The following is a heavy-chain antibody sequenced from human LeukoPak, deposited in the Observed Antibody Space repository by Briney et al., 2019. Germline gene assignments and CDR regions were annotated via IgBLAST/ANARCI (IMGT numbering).Heavy chain of an antibody. J-gene: IGHJ6*03. CDR2: INHSGST. V-gene: IGHV4-34*01. CDR1: GGSFSGYY. CDR3: ARVKADLMVRGTKRFRYYYMDV. D-gene: IGHD3-10*01. Sequence: SETLSLTCAVYGGSFSGYYWSWIRQPPGKGLEWIGEINHSGSTNYNPSLKSRVTISVDTSKNQFSLKLSSVTAADTAVYYCARVKADLMVRGTKRFRYYYMDVWGKGTTVTVSS.